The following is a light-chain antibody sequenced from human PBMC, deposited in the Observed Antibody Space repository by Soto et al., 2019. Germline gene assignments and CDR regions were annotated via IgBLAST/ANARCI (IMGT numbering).Light chain of an antibody. Sequence: QSVLTQSPSASASLGASVKLTCTLSSGHSNYAIAWHQQQSEKGPRYLMKLNSDGSHSKGDGIPDRFSGSSSGAERYLTISSLQSEDEADCYCQTWGSGIVVFGRGTKLAAL. J-gene: IGLJ2*01. CDR1: SGHSNYA. CDR3: QTWGSGIVV. V-gene: IGLV4-69*01. CDR2: LNSDGSH.